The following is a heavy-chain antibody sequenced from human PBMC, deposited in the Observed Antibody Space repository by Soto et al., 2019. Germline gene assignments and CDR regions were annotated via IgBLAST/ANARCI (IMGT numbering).Heavy chain of an antibody. CDR3: ARDYYDSSGPSQTGDY. Sequence: PSETLSLTCAVSGGSISSGGYYWGWIRQPPGKGLEWIGSIYYSGSTYYNPSLKSRVTISVDTSKNQFPLKLSSVTAADTAVYYCARDYYDSSGPSQTGDYWGQGTLVTVSS. CDR2: IYYSGST. D-gene: IGHD3-22*01. J-gene: IGHJ4*02. V-gene: IGHV4-39*02. CDR1: GGSISSGGYY.